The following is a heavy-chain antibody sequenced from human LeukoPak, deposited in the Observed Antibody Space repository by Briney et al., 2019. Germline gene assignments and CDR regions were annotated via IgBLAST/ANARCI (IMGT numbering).Heavy chain of an antibody. CDR2: INHSGST. Sequence: SETLSLTCAVYGGSFSGYYWSWIRQPPGKGLEWIGEINHSGSTNYNPSLKNRVTISVDTSKNQFSLKLSSVTAADTAVYYCARGLSFYDSSGYYGDYWGQGTLVTVSS. CDR3: ARGLSFYDSSGYYGDY. D-gene: IGHD3-22*01. CDR1: GGSFSGYY. J-gene: IGHJ4*02. V-gene: IGHV4-34*01.